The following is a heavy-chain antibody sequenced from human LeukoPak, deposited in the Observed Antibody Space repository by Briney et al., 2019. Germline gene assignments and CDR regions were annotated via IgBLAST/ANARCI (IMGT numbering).Heavy chain of an antibody. CDR1: GVTFSNYG. J-gene: IGHJ3*02. V-gene: IGHV3-23*01. Sequence: PGGSLRLSCVASGVTFSNYGIHWVRQAPGKGLEWVSAISGSGGSTYYADSVKGRFTISRDNSKNTLYLQMNSLRAEDTAVYYCANINIVVVPAAIPSRAFDIWGQGTVVTVSS. CDR3: ANINIVVVPAAIPSRAFDI. CDR2: ISGSGGST. D-gene: IGHD2-2*02.